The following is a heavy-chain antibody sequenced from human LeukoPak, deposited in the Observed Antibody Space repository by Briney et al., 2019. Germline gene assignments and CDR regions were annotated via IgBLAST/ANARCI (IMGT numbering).Heavy chain of an antibody. CDR2: IYYGGST. D-gene: IGHD6-19*01. CDR3: ARHYSSDPFDY. V-gene: IGHV4-59*01. J-gene: IGHJ4*02. CDR1: GASISSYY. Sequence: PSETLSLTCTVSGASISSYYWSWIRQPPGKGLEWIGYIYYGGSTNCNPSLKSRVSLSVDTSKSQFSLKLSSVTAADTAVYYCARHYSSDPFDYWGQGTLVTVSS.